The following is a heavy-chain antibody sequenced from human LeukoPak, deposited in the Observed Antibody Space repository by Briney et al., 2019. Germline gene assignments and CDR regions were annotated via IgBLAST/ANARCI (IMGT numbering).Heavy chain of an antibody. CDR1: GYTLTELS. CDR2: FDPEDGET. CDR3: ASAGYYYDSSGYYYGDY. J-gene: IGHJ4*02. V-gene: IGHV1-24*01. Sequence: ASVKVSCKVSGYTLTELSMHWVRQAPGKGLERMGGFDPEDGETIYAQKFQGRVTMTEDTSTDTAYMELSSLRSEDTAVYYCASAGYYYDSSGYYYGDYWGQGTLVTVSS. D-gene: IGHD3-22*01.